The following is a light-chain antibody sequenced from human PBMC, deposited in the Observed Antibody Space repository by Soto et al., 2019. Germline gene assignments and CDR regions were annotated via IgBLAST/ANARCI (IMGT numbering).Light chain of an antibody. CDR3: QQYGGSPAIT. CDR2: DAS. Sequence: EIVFTQSPATLSLSPVERVTLSCRASQSVSNYLAWYQQKPGQAPRLLIYDASNRVTGIPARFRGSGSGTDFTLTISRLEPEDFAVYYCQQYGGSPAITFGQGTRLEIK. J-gene: IGKJ5*01. CDR1: QSVSNY. V-gene: IGKV3-11*01.